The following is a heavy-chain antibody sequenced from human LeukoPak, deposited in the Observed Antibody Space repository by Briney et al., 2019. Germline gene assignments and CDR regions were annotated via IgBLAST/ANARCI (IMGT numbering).Heavy chain of an antibody. CDR1: GGSFSGYY. J-gene: IGHJ4*02. CDR2: INHSGST. D-gene: IGHD6-13*01. CDR3: ARHGEAAGIDY. Sequence: SETLSLTCAVYGGSFSGYYWSWIRQPPGKGLEWIGEINHSGSTNYNPSLKSRVTISVGTSKNQFSLKLSSVTAADTAVYYCARHGEAAGIDYWGQGTLVTVSS. V-gene: IGHV4-34*01.